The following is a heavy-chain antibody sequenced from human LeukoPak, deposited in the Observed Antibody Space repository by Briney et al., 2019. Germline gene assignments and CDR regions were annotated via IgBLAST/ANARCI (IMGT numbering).Heavy chain of an antibody. V-gene: IGHV3-21*01. CDR1: GFTFSSYS. CDR2: ISSSSSYI. D-gene: IGHD4-11*01. CDR3: ASSYSLYYFDY. J-gene: IGHJ4*02. Sequence: GGSLRLSCAASGFTFSSYSMNWVRQAPGKGLEWVSSISSSSSYIYYADSVKGRFTISRDNAKNSLYLQMNSLRAEDTAVYYCASSYSLYYFDYWGQGTLVTVSS.